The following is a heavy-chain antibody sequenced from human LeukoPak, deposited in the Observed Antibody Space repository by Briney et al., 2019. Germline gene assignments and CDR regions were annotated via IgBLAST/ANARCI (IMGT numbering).Heavy chain of an antibody. CDR1: GYTFTNYG. D-gene: IGHD6-13*01. CDR3: ARVSWYGSILGYFDY. Sequence: ASVKVSCKASGYTFTNYGISWVRQAPGQGLEWMGWINPNSGGTNYAQKFQGRVTMTRDTSISTAYMELSRLRSDDTAVYYCARVSWYGSILGYFDYWGQGTLVTVSS. V-gene: IGHV1-2*02. CDR2: INPNSGGT. J-gene: IGHJ4*02.